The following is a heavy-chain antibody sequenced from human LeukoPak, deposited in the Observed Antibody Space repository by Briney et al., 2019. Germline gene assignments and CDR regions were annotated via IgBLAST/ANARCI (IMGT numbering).Heavy chain of an antibody. V-gene: IGHV3-15*01. J-gene: IGHJ4*02. CDR2: IKSKTDGGTT. CDR3: WYAPDY. D-gene: IGHD6-13*01. Sequence: GGSLRLSCAASGFTFSTAWMSWVRQAPGKGLEWVGRIKSKTDGGTTEYAAPVKGRFTISRDDSKNTLYLQMNSLIIEDTAVYYCWYAPDYWGQGTLVTLSS. CDR1: GFTFSTAW.